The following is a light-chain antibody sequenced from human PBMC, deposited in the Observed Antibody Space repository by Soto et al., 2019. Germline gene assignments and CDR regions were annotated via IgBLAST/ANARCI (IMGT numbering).Light chain of an antibody. Sequence: EIQMTQSPSSLSASVGDRVAITCQASQDISNYLNWYQQKPGKAPKLLIYAASTLQSGVPSRFSGSGSGTDFTLTISSLQPEDFATYYCQQSYYTSITFGQGTRLEIK. CDR1: QDISNY. J-gene: IGKJ5*01. CDR2: AAS. CDR3: QQSYYTSIT. V-gene: IGKV1-39*01.